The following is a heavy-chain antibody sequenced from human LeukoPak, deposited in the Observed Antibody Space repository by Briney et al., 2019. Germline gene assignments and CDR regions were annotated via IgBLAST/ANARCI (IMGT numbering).Heavy chain of an antibody. V-gene: IGHV4-59*08. CDR2: IYHSGST. CDR1: GGSISSYY. CDR3: ARLYCSSTSCYFDY. J-gene: IGHJ4*02. Sequence: SETLSLTCTVSGGSISSYYWGWIRQPPGKGLEWIGYIYHSGSTYYNPSLKSRVTISLDTSKNQFSLKLSSVTAADTAVYYCARLYCSSTSCYFDYWGQGTLVTVSS. D-gene: IGHD2-2*01.